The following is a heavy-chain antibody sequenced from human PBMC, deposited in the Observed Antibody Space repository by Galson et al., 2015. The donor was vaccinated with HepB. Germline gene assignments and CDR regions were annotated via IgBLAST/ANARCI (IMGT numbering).Heavy chain of an antibody. CDR1: GFTFSSYA. CDR3: AKVHSSGWDYFDY. J-gene: IGHJ4*02. V-gene: IGHV3-23*01. Sequence: SLRLSCAASGFTFSSYAMSWVRQAPGKGLEWVSAISGSGGSTYYADSVKGRFTISRDNSKNTLYLQMNSLRAEDTAVYYCAKVHSSGWDYFDYWGQGTLVTVSS. CDR2: ISGSGGST. D-gene: IGHD6-19*01.